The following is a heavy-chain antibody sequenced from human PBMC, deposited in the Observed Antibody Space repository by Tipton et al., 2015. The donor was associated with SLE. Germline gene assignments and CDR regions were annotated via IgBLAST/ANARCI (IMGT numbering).Heavy chain of an antibody. CDR3: AKEELEYSSSSGTFDY. CDR2: ISGSGGST. V-gene: IGHV3-23*01. D-gene: IGHD6-6*01. CDR1: GFTFSSYA. Sequence: SLRLSCAASGFTFSSYAVSWVRQAPGKGLEWVSAISGSGGSTYYADSVKGRFTISRDNSKNTLYLQMNSLRAEDTAVYYCAKEELEYSSSSGTFDYWGQGTLVTVSS. J-gene: IGHJ4*02.